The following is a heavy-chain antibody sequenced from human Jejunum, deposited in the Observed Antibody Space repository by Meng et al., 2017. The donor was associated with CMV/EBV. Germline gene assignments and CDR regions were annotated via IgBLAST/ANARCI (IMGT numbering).Heavy chain of an antibody. CDR1: GLSFSTYG. CDR3: AKSRGHWQFDL. D-gene: IGHD3-10*01. CDR2: IGSSGIT. J-gene: IGHJ2*01. Sequence: CAASGLSFSTYGMSWVRQAPGKGPEWVSHIGSSGITNYADSVEGRFTISRDNSKNTLYLQMNSLRAEDTAVYYCAKSRGHWQFDLWGRGTLVTVSS. V-gene: IGHV3-23*01.